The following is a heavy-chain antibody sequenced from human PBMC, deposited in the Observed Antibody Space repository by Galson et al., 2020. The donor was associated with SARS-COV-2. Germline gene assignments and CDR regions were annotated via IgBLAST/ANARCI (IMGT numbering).Heavy chain of an antibody. V-gene: IGHV3-23*01. D-gene: IGHD1-26*01. J-gene: IGHJ4*02. CDR1: GFTFSSYA. CDR2: ISGSGGST. Sequence: GGSLRLSCAASGFTFSSYAMSWVRQAPGKGLEWVSAISGSGGSTYYADSVKGRFTISRDNSKNTLYLQMNSLRAEDTAVYYCAKNGWELPEAATDFDYWGQGTLVTVSS. CDR3: AKNGWELPEAATDFDY.